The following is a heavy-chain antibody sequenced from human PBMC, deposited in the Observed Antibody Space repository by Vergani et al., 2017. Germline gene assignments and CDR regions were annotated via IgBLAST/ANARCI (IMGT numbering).Heavy chain of an antibody. CDR2: VYYTGST. D-gene: IGHD1-26*01. CDR3: ARQTEGDHYYYYLDA. V-gene: IGHV4-39*01. Sequence: QLQLQESGPGLVKPSETLSLTCTVSGDSINSSTYYWGWIRQTPEKGLEWIGSVYYTGSTNYNQSLTSRVTMSIDTSKNVFSLRMTSVTAAETAVYYCARQTEGDHYYYYLDAWAKGAAVTVSS. CDR1: GDSINSSTYY. J-gene: IGHJ6*03.